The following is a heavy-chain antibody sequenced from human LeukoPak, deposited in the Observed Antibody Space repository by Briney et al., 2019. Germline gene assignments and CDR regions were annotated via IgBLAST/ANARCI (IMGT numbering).Heavy chain of an antibody. CDR3: ARRKNWNAEDAFDI. V-gene: IGHV1-2*02. CDR2: INPHNGVT. D-gene: IGHD1-1*01. Sequence: GASVKVSCKASGYTFTGYYMHWVRQAPGQGLEWMGWINPHNGVTNYAQKFQGRVTVTRDTSINTAYMDLTRLRSDDTAVYYCARRKNWNAEDAFDIWGQGTMVTISS. J-gene: IGHJ3*02. CDR1: GYTFTGYY.